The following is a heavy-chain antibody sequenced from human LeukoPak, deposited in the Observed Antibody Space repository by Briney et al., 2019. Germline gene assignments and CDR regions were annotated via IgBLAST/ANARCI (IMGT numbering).Heavy chain of an antibody. CDR1: GFTFSSYS. J-gene: IGHJ4*02. V-gene: IGHV3-23*01. CDR3: AKDIGGYSYGFDY. Sequence: PGGSLRLSCAASGFTFSSYSMNWVRQAPGKGLEWVSAISGSGGSTYYADSVKGRFTISRDNSKNTLYLQMNSLRAEDTAVYYCAKDIGGYSYGFDYWGQGTLVTVSS. D-gene: IGHD5-18*01. CDR2: ISGSGGST.